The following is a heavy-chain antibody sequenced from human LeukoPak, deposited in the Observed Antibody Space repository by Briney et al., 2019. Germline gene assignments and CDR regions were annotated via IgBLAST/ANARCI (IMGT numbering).Heavy chain of an antibody. CDR2: ISYDGSNK. CDR3: ARQGRYSGYDYYLGSYYFDY. CDR1: GFTFSSYA. V-gene: IGHV3-30*04. Sequence: QSGGSLRLSCAASGFTFSSYAMSWVRQAPGKGLEWVAVISYDGSNKYYADSVKGRFTISRDNSKNTLYLQMNSLRAEDTAVYYCARQGRYSGYDYYLGSYYFDYWGQGTLVTVSS. D-gene: IGHD5-12*01. J-gene: IGHJ4*02.